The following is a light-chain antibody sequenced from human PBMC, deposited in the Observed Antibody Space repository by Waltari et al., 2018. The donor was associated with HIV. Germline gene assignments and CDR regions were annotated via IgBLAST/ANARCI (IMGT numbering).Light chain of an antibody. CDR3: SSYTTSSSTLP. Sequence: QSALTQPASVSGSPGQSITISCTGTSSDVGGYNYVSWYQQHPGKAPKLMIYEVSNRPSGVSNRFSGSKSVNTASLTISGLQAEDEADYYCSSYTTSSSTLPFGGGTKLTVL. J-gene: IGLJ2*01. CDR1: SSDVGGYNY. CDR2: EVS. V-gene: IGLV2-14*01.